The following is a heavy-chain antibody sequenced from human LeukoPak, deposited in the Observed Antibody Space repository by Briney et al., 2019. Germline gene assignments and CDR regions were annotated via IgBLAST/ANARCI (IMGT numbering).Heavy chain of an antibody. D-gene: IGHD6-13*01. CDR1: GFTVSRYY. Sequence: PGGSLRLSCAASGFTVSRYYMSWVRQAPGKGLEWVSAISGSGGSTYYADSVKGRFTISRDNSKNTLYLQMNSLRAEDTAVYYCAKSRSSRVSWFDPWGQGTLVTVSS. V-gene: IGHV3-23*01. J-gene: IGHJ5*02. CDR2: ISGSGGST. CDR3: AKSRSSRVSWFDP.